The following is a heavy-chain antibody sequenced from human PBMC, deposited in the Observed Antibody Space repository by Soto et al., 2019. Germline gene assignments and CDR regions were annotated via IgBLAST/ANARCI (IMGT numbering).Heavy chain of an antibody. J-gene: IGHJ5*02. CDR1: GGSISSGYY. Sequence: SETLSLTCIVSGGSISSGYYWSWIRQHPGKGLEWIGYMYHTGQTFYNPSLKSRVTISRGASDNEFSLRLSSVTAADTAVYFCSRDNGYNPRAKFDPWGQGILVTVYS. V-gene: IGHV4-31*03. CDR2: MYHTGQT. CDR3: SRDNGYNPRAKFDP. D-gene: IGHD1-20*01.